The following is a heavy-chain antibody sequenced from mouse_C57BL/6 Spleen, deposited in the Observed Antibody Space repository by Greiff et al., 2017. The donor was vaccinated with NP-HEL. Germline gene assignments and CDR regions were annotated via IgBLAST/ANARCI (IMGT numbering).Heavy chain of an antibody. CDR2: IDPENGDT. CDR3: TTSGTTVVGSY. V-gene: IGHV14-4*01. J-gene: IGHJ2*01. Sequence: VQLKESGAELVRPGASVKLSCTASGFNIKDDYMHWVKQRPEQGLEWIGWIDPENGDTEYASKFQGKATITADTSSNTAYLQLSSLTSEDTAVYYCTTSGTTVVGSYWGQGTTLTVSS. CDR1: GFNIKDDY. D-gene: IGHD1-1*01.